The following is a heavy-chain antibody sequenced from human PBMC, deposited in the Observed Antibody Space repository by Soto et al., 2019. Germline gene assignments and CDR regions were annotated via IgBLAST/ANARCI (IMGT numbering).Heavy chain of an antibody. CDR2: IDPSDSYT. J-gene: IGHJ4*02. D-gene: IGHD6-19*01. CDR3: AAGIAGAKRHNYDY. Sequence: PGESLMISCKGSGYSFTSYWISWVRQMPGKGLEWMGRIDPSDSYTNYSPSFQGHVTISADKSISTAYLQWSSLKASDTAMYYYAAGIAGAKRHNYDYWGQGTLVTVSS. CDR1: GYSFTSYW. V-gene: IGHV5-10-1*01.